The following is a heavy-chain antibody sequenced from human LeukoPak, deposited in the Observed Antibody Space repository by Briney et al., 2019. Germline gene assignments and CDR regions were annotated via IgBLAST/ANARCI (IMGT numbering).Heavy chain of an antibody. J-gene: IGHJ3*02. CDR1: GYTFTSYG. Sequence: ASVKVSCKASGYTFTSYGIIWVRQAPGQGLEWMGWISAYNGNTNYAQKLQGRVTLTTDTSTSTAYMELRSLRSDDTAVYYCARDLWDRHAFDIWGQGTMVTVSS. V-gene: IGHV1-18*01. CDR3: ARDLWDRHAFDI. CDR2: ISAYNGNT. D-gene: IGHD1-26*01.